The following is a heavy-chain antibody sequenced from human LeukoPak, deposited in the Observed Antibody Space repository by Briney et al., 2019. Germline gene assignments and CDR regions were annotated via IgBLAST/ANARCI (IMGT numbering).Heavy chain of an antibody. V-gene: IGHV4-4*07. Sequence: SETLSLTCTVSGASISSYYWTWIRQPAGKGLEWIGRIYTSGSTYYNPSLKSRVTMSVDTSKNQFSLKLSSVTAAETAVYYCARGVEMATIGGYNWFDPWGQGTLVTVSS. CDR3: ARGVEMATIGGYNWFDP. J-gene: IGHJ5*02. D-gene: IGHD5-24*01. CDR2: IYTSGST. CDR1: GASISSYY.